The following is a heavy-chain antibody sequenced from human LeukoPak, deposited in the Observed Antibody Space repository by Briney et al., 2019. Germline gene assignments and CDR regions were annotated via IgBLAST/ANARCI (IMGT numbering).Heavy chain of an antibody. CDR3: ARVGSDHGWFDP. J-gene: IGHJ5*02. D-gene: IGHD3-16*02. Sequence: SETLSLTCTVSGGSISSSSYYWGWIRQPPGKGLEWIGSIYYSGSTYYNPSLKSRVTISVDTSKNQFSLKLSSVTAADTAVYYCARVGSDHGWFDPWGQGTLVTVSS. CDR2: IYYSGST. V-gene: IGHV4-39*07. CDR1: GGSISSSSYY.